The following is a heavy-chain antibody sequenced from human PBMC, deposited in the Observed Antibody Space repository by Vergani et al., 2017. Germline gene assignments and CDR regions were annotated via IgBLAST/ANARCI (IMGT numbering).Heavy chain of an antibody. V-gene: IGHV1-58*02. CDR1: GGTFSSYA. Sequence: QLVQSGAEVKKPGSSVKVSCKASGGTFSSYAISWVRQAPGQGLEWIGWIVVGSGNTNYAQKFQERVTITRDMSTSTAYMELSSLRSEDTAMYYCARRGGSGSYYSPYYFDYWGQGTLVTVSS. J-gene: IGHJ4*02. CDR2: IVVGSGNT. CDR3: ARRGGSGSYYSPYYFDY. D-gene: IGHD3-10*01.